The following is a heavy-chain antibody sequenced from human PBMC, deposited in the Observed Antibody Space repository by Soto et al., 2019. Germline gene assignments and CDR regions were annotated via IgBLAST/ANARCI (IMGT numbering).Heavy chain of an antibody. CDR1: GFSVRNSW. J-gene: IGHJ4*02. CDR2: IKYDGTQK. D-gene: IGHD1-26*01. Sequence: VGSLILSCAASGFSVRNSWMTWVRRTPGDGLEWVATIKYDGTQKSYLDSVRGRFTVSKDNAENLLYLQMNSLRADDSGSYYCARDSGRSAWDYWGQGTRVTVSS. V-gene: IGHV3-7*01. CDR3: ARDSGRSAWDY.